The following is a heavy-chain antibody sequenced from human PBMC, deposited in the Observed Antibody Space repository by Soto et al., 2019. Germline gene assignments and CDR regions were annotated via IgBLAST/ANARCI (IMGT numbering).Heavy chain of an antibody. CDR2: ISYDGSNK. V-gene: IGHV3-30-3*01. CDR1: GFTFSSYA. Sequence: QGQLVESGGGVVQPGRSRRLSCAASGFTFSSYAMHWVRQAPGKGLEWVAVISYDGSNKYYADSVKGRFTISRDNSKNTLYLQMNSLRAEDTAVYYCARDLSSSSSYYYYGMDVWGQGTTVTVSS. D-gene: IGHD6-6*01. CDR3: ARDLSSSSSYYYYGMDV. J-gene: IGHJ6*02.